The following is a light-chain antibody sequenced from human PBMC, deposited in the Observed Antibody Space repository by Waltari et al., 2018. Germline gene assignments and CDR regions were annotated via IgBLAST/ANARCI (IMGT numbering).Light chain of an antibody. CDR1: QSIGNY. J-gene: IGKJ1*01. Sequence: DIQVTQSPSSLSAPVGARVPITCRASQSIGNYLNWYQHKPGKAPKLLIYSASSLQSGVPSRFSGSGSGTDFTLTITSLQPEDFATYYCQETYSSPPSTFGPGTKVESK. CDR3: QETYSSPPST. CDR2: SAS. V-gene: IGKV1-39*01.